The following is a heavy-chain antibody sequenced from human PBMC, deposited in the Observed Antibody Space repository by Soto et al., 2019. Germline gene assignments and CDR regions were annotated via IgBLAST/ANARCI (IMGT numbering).Heavy chain of an antibody. Sequence: GSLILSWAASGFTFSSYAMSWVRQAPGKGLEWVSAISGSGGSTYYADSVKGRFTISRDNSKNTLYLQMNSLRAEDTAVYYCAKDGSMIPLPRTGLDPCGQAPLVTVSS. D-gene: IGHD3-10*01. J-gene: IGHJ5*02. CDR3: AKDGSMIPLPRTGLDP. CDR2: ISGSGGST. CDR1: GFTFSSYA. V-gene: IGHV3-23*01.